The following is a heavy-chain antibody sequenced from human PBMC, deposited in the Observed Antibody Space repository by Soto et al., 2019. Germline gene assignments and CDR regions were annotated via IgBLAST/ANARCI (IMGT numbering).Heavy chain of an antibody. CDR1: GGTFSSYA. CDR2: IIHFVGAP. J-gene: IGHJ4*02. V-gene: IGHV1-69*12. D-gene: IGHD6-13*01. Sequence: QVQLVQSGAEVKKPGSSVKVSCKASGGTFSSYAFNWVRQAPGHGLEWMGGIIHFVGAPNYAQNFQGRVTITADESTSTAYMELSSLRFEDTAVYYCATGNFSSSWYHFGCWGPGTLVTVSS. CDR3: ATGNFSSSWYHFGC.